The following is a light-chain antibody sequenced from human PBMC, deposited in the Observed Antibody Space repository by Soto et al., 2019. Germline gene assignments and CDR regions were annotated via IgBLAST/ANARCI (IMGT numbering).Light chain of an antibody. CDR2: DVS. V-gene: IGLV2-14*01. CDR1: SSDVGAYNY. Sequence: QSALTQPASVSGSPGQSITISCTGTSSDVGAYNYVSWYQQHPGKAPKLMIYDVSHRPSGVSHRFSGSKSANTASLTISGLQAEDEADYYWGSYTTGSKYVFGTGTKLTVL. J-gene: IGLJ1*01. CDR3: GSYTTGSKYV.